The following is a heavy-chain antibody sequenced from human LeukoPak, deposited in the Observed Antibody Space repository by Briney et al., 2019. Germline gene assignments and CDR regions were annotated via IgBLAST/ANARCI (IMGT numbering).Heavy chain of an antibody. D-gene: IGHD3-10*01. V-gene: IGHV3-23*01. J-gene: IGHJ4*02. Sequence: PGGSLRLYCAASGFTFSNYAMSWVRQTPEKGLEWVSGSINSGGSTYYRDSVKGRFTISRDNSKDTLYLQMNSLRAEDTAVYYCARGRSVGVISSFDYWGQGNLVTVSS. CDR3: ARGRSVGVISSFDY. CDR1: GFTFSNYA. CDR2: SINSGGST.